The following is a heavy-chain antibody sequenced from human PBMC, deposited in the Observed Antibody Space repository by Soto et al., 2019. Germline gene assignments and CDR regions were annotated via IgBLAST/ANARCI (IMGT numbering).Heavy chain of an antibody. CDR2: IYHTGNA. J-gene: IGHJ5*02. V-gene: IGHV4-39*01. Sequence: PSDTLSLTCSLSGDSISNSRFYWAWIRQPPGEGMEWIGSIYHTGNAYYNQSLKSRVTIFVDTSKNQFSMKLTSVTAADTALYFCARDYFDSSDYTTNWFDPWGQGTLVTVS. CDR1: GDSISNSRFY. CDR3: ARDYFDSSDYTTNWFDP. D-gene: IGHD3-22*01.